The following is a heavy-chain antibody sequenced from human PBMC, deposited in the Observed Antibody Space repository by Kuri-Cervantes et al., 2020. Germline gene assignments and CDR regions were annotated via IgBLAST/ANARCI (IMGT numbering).Heavy chain of an antibody. V-gene: IGHV1-69*13. CDR2: IIPIFGTA. Sequence: SVKVSCKASGGTFSSYAISWVRQAPGQGLEWMGGIIPIFGTANYAQKFQGRVTITADESTSTAYMELSSLRSEDTAVYYCAREALRSTHYYDSSGYYDRDFDIWGQGTMVTVSS. CDR1: GGTFSSYA. D-gene: IGHD3-22*01. J-gene: IGHJ3*02. CDR3: AREALRSTHYYDSSGYYDRDFDI.